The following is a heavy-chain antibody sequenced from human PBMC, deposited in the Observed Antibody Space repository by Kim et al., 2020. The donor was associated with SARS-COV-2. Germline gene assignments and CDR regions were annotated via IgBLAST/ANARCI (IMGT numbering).Heavy chain of an antibody. CDR3: ARERGGWERSHAFDI. J-gene: IGHJ3*02. V-gene: IGHV4-59*01. CDR2: IYYSGST. Sequence: SETLSLTCTVSGGSISSYYWSWIRQPPGKGLEWIGYIYYSGSTNYNPSLKSRVTISVDTSKNQFSLKLSSVTAADTAVYYCARERGGWERSHAFDIWGQGTMVTVSS. CDR1: GGSISSYY. D-gene: IGHD3-16*01.